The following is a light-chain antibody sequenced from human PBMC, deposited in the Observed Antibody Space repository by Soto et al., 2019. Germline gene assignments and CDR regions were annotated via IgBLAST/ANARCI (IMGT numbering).Light chain of an antibody. CDR2: DAS. Sequence: EIQMTQSPSSLSASVGDRVSIXCRASQSVCSRLVWYQQKTGKAPKLLIYDASSSESGVPSRFSGSGSGTESTLTISSLQPDDFATDYCQQYNSWTFGQGTKVDIK. CDR1: QSVCSR. V-gene: IGKV1-5*01. J-gene: IGKJ1*01. CDR3: QQYNSWT.